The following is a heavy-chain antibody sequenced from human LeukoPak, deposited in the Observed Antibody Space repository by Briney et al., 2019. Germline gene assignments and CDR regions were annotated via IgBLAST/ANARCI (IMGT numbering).Heavy chain of an antibody. D-gene: IGHD3-16*02. J-gene: IGHJ4*02. CDR1: GFTFSSYA. CDR2: ISGSGGST. CDR3: AKGGEGTYYDYVWGSYRIAYYFDY. V-gene: IGHV3-23*01. Sequence: GGSLGLSCAASGFTFSSYAMSWVRQAPGKGLEWVSAISGSGGSTYYADSVKGRFTISRDNSKNTLYLQMNSLRAEDTAVYYCAKGGEGTYYDYVWGSYRIAYYFDYWGQGTLVTVSS.